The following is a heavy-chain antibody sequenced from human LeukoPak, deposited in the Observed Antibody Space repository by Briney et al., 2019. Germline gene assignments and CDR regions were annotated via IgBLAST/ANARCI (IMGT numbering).Heavy chain of an antibody. CDR2: VTFDGIKK. D-gene: IGHD3-16*01. CDR3: VKDVGAFDY. V-gene: IGHV3-30*18. J-gene: IGHJ4*02. Sequence: QPGRSLRLSCAASGFTFSDHAMHWVRQAPGKGLEWVAVVTFDGIKKYYEESEKGRFTISRDNSENTLYLQMNSLGTEDTAIYYCVKDVGAFDYWGQGTLVTVSS. CDR1: GFTFSDHA.